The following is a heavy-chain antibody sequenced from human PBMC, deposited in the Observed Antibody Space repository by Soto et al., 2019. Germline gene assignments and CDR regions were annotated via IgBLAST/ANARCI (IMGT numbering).Heavy chain of an antibody. J-gene: IGHJ1*01. CDR1: GGSISSDDYY. V-gene: IGHV4-30-4*01. CDR2: IHSSGSI. CDR3: ARDLDGLHDDTSGPFPRPG. D-gene: IGHD3-22*01. Sequence: SETLSLTCTVSGGSISSDDYYWSWIRQAPGRGLEWIGYIHSSGSIYYNPSLKSRATVSIDTAGNQFSLKVSSVTVADTAVYYCARDLDGLHDDTSGPFPRPGWGQGTLVTVSS.